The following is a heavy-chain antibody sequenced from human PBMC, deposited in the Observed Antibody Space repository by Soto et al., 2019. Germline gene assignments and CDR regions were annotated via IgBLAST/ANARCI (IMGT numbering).Heavy chain of an antibody. CDR1: GYSFTSYW. J-gene: IGHJ3*02. V-gene: IGHV5-10-1*01. Sequence: GESLKISCKGSGYSFTSYWISWVRQMPGKGLEWMGRIDPSDSYTNYSPSFQGHVTISADKSISTAYLQWSSLKASDTAMYYCAGWLVPTSDHAFDIWGQGTMVTVSS. CDR3: AGWLVPTSDHAFDI. CDR2: IDPSDSYT. D-gene: IGHD3-22*01.